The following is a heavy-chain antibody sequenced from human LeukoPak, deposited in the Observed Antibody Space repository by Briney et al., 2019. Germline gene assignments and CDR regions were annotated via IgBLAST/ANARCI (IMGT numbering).Heavy chain of an antibody. V-gene: IGHV4-61*05. J-gene: IGHJ5*02. CDR3: ASHPVQLERRSWFDP. Sequence: SETLSLTCTVSGGSISSSSYYWGWIRQPPGKGLEWIGYIYYSGSTNYNPSLKSRVTISVDTSKNQFSLKLSSVTAADTAVYYCASHPVQLERRSWFDPWGQGTLVTVSS. CDR1: GGSISSSSYY. CDR2: IYYSGST. D-gene: IGHD1-1*01.